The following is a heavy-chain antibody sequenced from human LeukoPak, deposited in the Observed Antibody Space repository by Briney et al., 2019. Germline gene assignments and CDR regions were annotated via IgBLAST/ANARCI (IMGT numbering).Heavy chain of an antibody. V-gene: IGHV4-34*01. CDR1: SGSFSGYY. Sequence: SETLSLTCAVYSGSFSGYYWSWIRQPPGKGLEWIGEINHSGSTNYNPSLKSRVTISVDTSKNQFSLKLSSVTAADTAVYYCARRGPYYYDSSGYWWGQGTLVTVSS. CDR3: ARRGPYYYDSSGYW. J-gene: IGHJ4*02. CDR2: INHSGST. D-gene: IGHD3-22*01.